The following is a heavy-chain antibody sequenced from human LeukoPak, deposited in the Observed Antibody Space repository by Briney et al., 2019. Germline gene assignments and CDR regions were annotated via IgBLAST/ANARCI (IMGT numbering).Heavy chain of an antibody. D-gene: IGHD3-22*01. J-gene: IGHJ4*02. CDR1: GDSITTPYY. V-gene: IGHV4-38-2*02. CDR2: IFHSGNT. Sequence: SETLSLTCTVSGDSITTPYYWGWIRQSPGKGLEWIGSIFHSGNTYYSPSLKSRVPISIDTSKNQFSLRLNSVTAADTAVYYCARPGESSGYMWFYWGQGTLVTVSS. CDR3: ARPGESSGYMWFY.